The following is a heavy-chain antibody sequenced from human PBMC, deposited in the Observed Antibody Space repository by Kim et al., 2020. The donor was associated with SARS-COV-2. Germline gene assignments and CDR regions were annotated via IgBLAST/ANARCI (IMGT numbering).Heavy chain of an antibody. CDR2: ISGSGGST. Sequence: GGSLRLSCAASGFTFSSYAMSWVRQAPGKGLEWVSAISGSGGSTYYADSVKGRFTISRDNSKNTLYLQMNSLRAEDTAVYYCAKGITYYYDSSGYPFDYWGQGTLVTVSS. CDR1: GFTFSSYA. J-gene: IGHJ4*02. CDR3: AKGITYYYDSSGYPFDY. V-gene: IGHV3-23*01. D-gene: IGHD3-22*01.